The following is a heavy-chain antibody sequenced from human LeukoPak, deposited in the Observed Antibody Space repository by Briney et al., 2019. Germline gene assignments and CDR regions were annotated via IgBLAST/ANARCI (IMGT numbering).Heavy chain of an antibody. J-gene: IGHJ5*02. D-gene: IGHD2-15*01. V-gene: IGHV1-8*03. CDR1: GYTFTSYD. CDR2: MNPNSGNT. Sequence: GASVKVSCKASGYTFTSYDINWVRQATGQGLEWMGWMNPNSGNTGYAQKFQGRVTTTRNTSISTAYMELGSLRSEDTAVYYCARGDGYCSGGSCGNWFDPWGQGTLVTVSS. CDR3: ARGDGYCSGGSCGNWFDP.